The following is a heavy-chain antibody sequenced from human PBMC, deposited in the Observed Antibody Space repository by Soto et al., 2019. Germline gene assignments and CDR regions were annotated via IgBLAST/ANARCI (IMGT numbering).Heavy chain of an antibody. CDR1: GFTFSSYS. J-gene: IGHJ4*02. CDR3: ASFPTVLLWFGEPGVFDY. V-gene: IGHV3-21*01. D-gene: IGHD3-10*01. CDR2: ISSSTSYI. Sequence: EVQLVESGGGLVKPGGSLRLSCAASGFTFSSYSMNWVRQAPGKGLEWVSSISSSTSYIYYADSVKGRFTISRDNAKNLLYLQMNSLRAEDTAVYYCASFPTVLLWFGEPGVFDYWGQGTLVTVSS.